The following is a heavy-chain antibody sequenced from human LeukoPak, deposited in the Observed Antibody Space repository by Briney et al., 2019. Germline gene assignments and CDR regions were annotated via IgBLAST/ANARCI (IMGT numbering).Heavy chain of an antibody. CDR1: GGSISSGSYY. CDR2: IYTSGST. V-gene: IGHV4-61*02. J-gene: IGHJ4*02. Sequence: PSETLSLTCTVPGGSISSGSYYWSWIRQPAGRGLEWIGRIYTSGSTNYNPSLKSRVTISVDTSKNQFSLKLSSVTAADTAVYYCARAKCSGGSCYYFDYWGQGTLVTVSS. CDR3: ARAKCSGGSCYYFDY. D-gene: IGHD2-15*01.